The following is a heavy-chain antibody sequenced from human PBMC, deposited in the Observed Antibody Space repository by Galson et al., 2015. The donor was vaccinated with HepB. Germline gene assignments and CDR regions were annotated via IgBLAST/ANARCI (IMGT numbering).Heavy chain of an antibody. Sequence: SLRLSCAASGFSVSSKFMSWVRQAPGKGLEWVSSISSSSSYIYYADSVRGRFTISRDNARNSLYLQMNSLRAEDTAVYYCAKDERESQYFDWLLSFDYWGQGTLVTVSS. CDR2: ISSSSSYI. CDR3: AKDERESQYFDWLLSFDY. J-gene: IGHJ4*02. D-gene: IGHD3-9*01. V-gene: IGHV3-21*01. CDR1: GFSVSSKF.